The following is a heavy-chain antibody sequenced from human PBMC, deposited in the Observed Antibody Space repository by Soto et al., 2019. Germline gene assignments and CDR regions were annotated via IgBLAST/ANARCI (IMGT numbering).Heavy chain of an antibody. CDR2: ISYDGSNK. CDR1: GFTFSSYG. J-gene: IGHJ6*02. Sequence: GGSLRLSCAASGFTFSSYGMHWVRQAPGKGLEWVAVISYDGSNKYYADSVKGRFTISRDNSKNTLYLQMNSLRDEDTAVYYCVRASYAIVSVDYYYGMDVWGQGTTVTVSS. D-gene: IGHD2-15*01. CDR3: VRASYAIVSVDYYYGMDV. V-gene: IGHV3-30*03.